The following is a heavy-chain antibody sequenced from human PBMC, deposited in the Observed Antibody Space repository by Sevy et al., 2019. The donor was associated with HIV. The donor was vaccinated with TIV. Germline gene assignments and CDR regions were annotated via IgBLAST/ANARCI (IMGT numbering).Heavy chain of an antibody. CDR1: GFSFSDSA. CDR2: IRSQDNNYAT. D-gene: IGHD6-19*01. J-gene: IGHJ6*02. V-gene: IGHV3-73*01. CDR3: SRHKEPWRVLDSKDGMDV. Sequence: GGSLRLSCAASGFSFSDSAMHWVRQASGKGLEWIGRIRSQDNNYATSYAASGRDRFTISRDDAKNTAYLQMDSLKTEDTAVYYCSRHKEPWRVLDSKDGMDVWGQGTTVTVSS.